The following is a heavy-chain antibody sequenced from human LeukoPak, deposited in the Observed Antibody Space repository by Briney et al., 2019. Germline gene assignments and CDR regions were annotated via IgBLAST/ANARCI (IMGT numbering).Heavy chain of an antibody. D-gene: IGHD2-2*01. CDR2: FDPEDGET. J-gene: IGHJ5*02. CDR1: GYTLTELS. CDR3: ATEHGCSSTSCYARWFDL. Sequence: ASVKVSCKVSGYTLTELSMHWVRQAPGKGPEWMGGFDPEDGETIYAQKFQGRVTMTEDTSTDTAYMELSSLRSEDTAVYYCATEHGCSSTSCYARWFDLWGQGTLVTVSS. V-gene: IGHV1-24*01.